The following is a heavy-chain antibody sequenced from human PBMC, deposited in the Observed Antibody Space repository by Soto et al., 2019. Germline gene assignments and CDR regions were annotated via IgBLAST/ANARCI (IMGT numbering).Heavy chain of an antibody. CDR3: TTDGFTGIVGI. D-gene: IGHD3-22*01. Sequence: EVQLVESGGSLVTPGRSLRLSCAASGFPFTKAWMTWVRQAPGKGLEWVGRIRSKTSSETREYAAPVKGRFTISRDDSKNMLYLEMNSPKIEDTGVYYCTTDGFTGIVGIWGQGTMVTVSS. CDR1: GFPFTKAW. V-gene: IGHV3-15*01. CDR2: IRSKTSSETR. J-gene: IGHJ3*02.